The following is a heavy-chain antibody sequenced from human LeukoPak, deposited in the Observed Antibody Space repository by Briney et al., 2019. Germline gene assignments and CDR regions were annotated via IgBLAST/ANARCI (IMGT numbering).Heavy chain of an antibody. CDR3: AKEGRSLQTY. V-gene: IGHV3-7*03. CDR1: RFMFSSNW. D-gene: IGHD5-24*01. Sequence: GGSLRLSCAASRFMFSSNWMSWVRLAPGKGLEWVANIKEDGTETYYVDSVKGRFTISRDNAKNSLYLQMNSLRVEDTAVYYCAKEGRSLQTYWGQGTLVTVSS. J-gene: IGHJ4*02. CDR2: IKEDGTET.